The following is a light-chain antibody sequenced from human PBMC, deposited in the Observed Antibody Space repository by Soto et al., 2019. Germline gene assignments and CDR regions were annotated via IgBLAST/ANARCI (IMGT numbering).Light chain of an antibody. CDR2: GAS. CDR3: QQYGNSRGT. J-gene: IGKJ1*01. V-gene: IGKV3-20*01. Sequence: EIVLTQSPGTLSLSPGERATLSCRAGQSVGSDLALYQQKPGQAPRLLIYGASSRATGIPDRFSGSGSGTDFTLTISSLEPEDFAVYYCQQYGNSRGTFGQGTKVDIK. CDR1: QSVGSD.